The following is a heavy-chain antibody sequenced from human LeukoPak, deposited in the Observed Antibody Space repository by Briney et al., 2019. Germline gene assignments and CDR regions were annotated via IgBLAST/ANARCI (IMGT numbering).Heavy chain of an antibody. J-gene: IGHJ4*02. CDR3: ARRGSSWYYFDY. V-gene: IGHV4-59*08. CDR2: IYYSGST. D-gene: IGHD6-13*01. CDR1: GDSINSYY. Sequence: SETLSLTCTVSGDSINSYYWSWSRQPPGKGLEWFGHIYYSGSTNYNPSLKSRVTISVDTSRNQFSLKLNSVTAADTAVYYCARRGSSWYYFDYWGQGTLVTVSS.